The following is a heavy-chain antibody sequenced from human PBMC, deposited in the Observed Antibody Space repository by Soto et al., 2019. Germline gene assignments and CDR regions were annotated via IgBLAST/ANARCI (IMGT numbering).Heavy chain of an antibody. V-gene: IGHV1-2*04. D-gene: IGHD3-10*01. CDR3: AHSSVWFGESYAFDT. Sequence: GASVKVSCKASGYTFTGYYMHWVRQAPEQGLEWMGWINPNSGGTNYAQKYQGWVTMTRDTSISTAYMELSRLRSDDTAVYYCAHSSVWFGESYAFDTWGQGTMVTVSS. J-gene: IGHJ3*02. CDR1: GYTFTGYY. CDR2: INPNSGGT.